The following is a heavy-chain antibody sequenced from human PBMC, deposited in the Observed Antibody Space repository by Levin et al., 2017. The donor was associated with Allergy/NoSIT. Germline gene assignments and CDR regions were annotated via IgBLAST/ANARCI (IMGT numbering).Heavy chain of an antibody. D-gene: IGHD3-3*01. Sequence: GSLRLSCTVSGGSISSYYWSWIRQPPGKGLEWIGYIYYSGSTNYNPSLKSRVTISVDTSKNQFSLKLSSVTAADTAVYYCARVAGVWSGYYTDAFDIWGQGTMVTVSS. J-gene: IGHJ3*02. CDR1: GGSISSYY. CDR3: ARVAGVWSGYYTDAFDI. CDR2: IYYSGST. V-gene: IGHV4-59*01.